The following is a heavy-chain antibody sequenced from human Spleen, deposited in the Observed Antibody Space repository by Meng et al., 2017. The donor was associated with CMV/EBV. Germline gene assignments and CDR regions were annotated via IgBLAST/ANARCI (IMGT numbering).Heavy chain of an antibody. CDR1: GFTVSSNY. CDR3: AREKSSSFRFYYYYYGMDV. Sequence: GGSLRLSCAASGFTVSSNYMSWVRQAPGKGLEWVSVIYSGGSTYYADSVKGRFTISRDNAKNSLYLQMNSLRAEDTAVYYCAREKSSSFRFYYYYYGMDVWGQGTTVTVSS. J-gene: IGHJ6*02. D-gene: IGHD6-6*01. V-gene: IGHV3-66*01. CDR2: IYSGGST.